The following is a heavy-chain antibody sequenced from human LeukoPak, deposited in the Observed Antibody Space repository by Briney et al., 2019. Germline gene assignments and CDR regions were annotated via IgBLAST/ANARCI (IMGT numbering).Heavy chain of an antibody. V-gene: IGHV3-30*03. CDR1: GFTFSSYS. CDR3: ASARDYHDTSGLDY. J-gene: IGHJ4*02. Sequence: QSGGSLRLSCAASGFTFSSYSMNWVRRAPGKGLEWVAVISYDGINKYYADSVKGRFTISRDNSKNTLYLQMNSLRAEDAAVYYCASARDYHDTSGLDYWGQGTLVTVSS. CDR2: ISYDGINK. D-gene: IGHD3-22*01.